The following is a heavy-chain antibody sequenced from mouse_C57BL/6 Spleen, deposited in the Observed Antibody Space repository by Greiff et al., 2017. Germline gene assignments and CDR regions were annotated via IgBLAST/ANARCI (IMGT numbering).Heavy chain of an antibody. CDR1: GYTFTNYW. D-gene: IGHD2-4*01. J-gene: IGHJ1*03. Sequence: VQLQQSGAELVRPGTSVKMSCKASGYTFTNYWIGWAKQRPGHGLEWIGDIYPGGGYTNYNEKFKGKATLTADKSSSTAYMQFSSLTYEDSAIYSCARDHDVGYFDVWGTGTTVTVSS. V-gene: IGHV1-63*01. CDR3: ARDHDVGYFDV. CDR2: IYPGGGYT.